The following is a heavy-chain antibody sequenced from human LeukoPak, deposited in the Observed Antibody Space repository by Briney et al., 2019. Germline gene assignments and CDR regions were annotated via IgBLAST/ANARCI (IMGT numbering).Heavy chain of an antibody. D-gene: IGHD3-10*01. CDR3: ARRGWGGEYYYGSGSYYNVGFDY. CDR2: ISSSSSYI. Sequence: PGGSLRLSCAASGFTFSSYSMNWVRQAPGKGLEWVSSISSSSSYIYYADSVKGRFTISRDNAKNSLYLQMNSLRAEDTAVYYCARRGWGGEYYYGSGSYYNVGFDYWGQGTLVTVSS. V-gene: IGHV3-21*01. CDR1: GFTFSSYS. J-gene: IGHJ4*02.